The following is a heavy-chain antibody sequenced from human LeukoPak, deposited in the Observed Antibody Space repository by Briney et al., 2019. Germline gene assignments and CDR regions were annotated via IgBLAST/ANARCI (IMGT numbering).Heavy chain of an antibody. J-gene: IGHJ4*02. CDR2: MNPNSGYT. D-gene: IGHD6-19*01. CDR1: GYTFTSYD. V-gene: IGHV1-8*01. Sequence: ASVKVSCKASGYTFTSYDINWVRQPTGQGLEWMGWMNPNSGYTGYAQKFRGRVTLSRNTSISTAYMELSSLTSEDTAVYFCARGDLAVAAMFFWGQGTLVTVSS. CDR3: ARGDLAVAAMFF.